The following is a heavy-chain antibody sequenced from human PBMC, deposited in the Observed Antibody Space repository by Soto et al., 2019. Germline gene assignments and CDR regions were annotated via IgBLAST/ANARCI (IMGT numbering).Heavy chain of an antibody. CDR1: GFTFSSYS. CDR2: ISSSSSTI. Sequence: GGSLRLSCAASGFTFSSYSMNWVRQAPGKGLEWVSYISSSSSTIYYADSVKGRFTISRDNAKNSLYLQMNSLRAEDTAVYYCASGRYCSGGSCDAFDYWGQGTLVTVSS. CDR3: ASGRYCSGGSCDAFDY. J-gene: IGHJ4*02. D-gene: IGHD2-15*01. V-gene: IGHV3-48*01.